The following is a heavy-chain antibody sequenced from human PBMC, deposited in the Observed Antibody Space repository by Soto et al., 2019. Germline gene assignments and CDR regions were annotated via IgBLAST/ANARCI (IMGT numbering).Heavy chain of an antibody. CDR1: GGSISSGGYY. CDR2: IYYSGST. Sequence: QVQLQESGPGLVKPSQTLSLTCTVSGGSISSGGYYWSWIRQHPGKGLEWIGYIYYSGSTYYNPSLKSRVTISVDTSKNQFALKLSSVTAADTAVYYCARDIGTPEMGGAFDIWGQGTMVAVSS. CDR3: ARDIGTPEMGGAFDI. V-gene: IGHV4-31*03. D-gene: IGHD3-16*01. J-gene: IGHJ3*02.